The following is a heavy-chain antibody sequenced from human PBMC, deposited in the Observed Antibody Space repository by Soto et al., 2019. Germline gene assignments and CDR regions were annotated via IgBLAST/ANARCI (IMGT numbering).Heavy chain of an antibody. Sequence: GSLRLSSAAAVSTYSSYAMSLVRQAPGKGLEWVSAISGSGGSTYYADSVKGRFTISRGNSKNTLYLQMNSLRAEDTAVYYCARARGYSYGFVDYWGQGTLVTVSS. D-gene: IGHD5-18*01. V-gene: IGHV3-23*01. CDR3: ARARGYSYGFVDY. CDR2: ISGSGGST. CDR1: VSTYSSYA. J-gene: IGHJ4*02.